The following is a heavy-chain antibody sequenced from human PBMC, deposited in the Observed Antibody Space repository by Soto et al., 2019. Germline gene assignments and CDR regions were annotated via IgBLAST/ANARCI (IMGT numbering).Heavy chain of an antibody. CDR1: GYTFTGYY. CDR3: ARDLGSPIAVAGTHYYYGMAV. D-gene: IGHD6-19*01. V-gene: IGHV1-2*02. J-gene: IGHJ6*02. CDR2: INPNSGGT. Sequence: ASVKASCKASGYTFTGYYMHWVRQAPVQGLEWMGWINPNSGGTNYAQKFQGRVTMTRDTSISTAYMELSRLRSDDTAVYYCARDLGSPIAVAGTHYYYGMAVWGQGTTITVSS.